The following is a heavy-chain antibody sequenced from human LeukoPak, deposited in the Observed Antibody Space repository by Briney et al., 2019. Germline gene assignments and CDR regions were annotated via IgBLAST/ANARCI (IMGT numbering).Heavy chain of an antibody. D-gene: IGHD5-12*01. CDR1: GFTFSSYA. V-gene: IGHV3-23*01. CDR2: ISGSGYST. Sequence: GGPLRLSCAASGFTFSSYAMSWVRQAPGKRLEWLSAISGSGYSTYYADSVKGRFTISRDNSKNTLYLQMNSLRAEDAAVYYCAKEAGYSGYDYPDYWGQGTLAMVSS. J-gene: IGHJ4*02. CDR3: AKEAGYSGYDYPDY.